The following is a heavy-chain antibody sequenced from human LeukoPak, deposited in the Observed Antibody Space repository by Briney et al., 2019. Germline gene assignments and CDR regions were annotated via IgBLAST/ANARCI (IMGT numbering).Heavy chain of an antibody. CDR3: AREGTTYYFDY. CDR2: IIPIFGIA. V-gene: IGHV1-69*04. Sequence: SVTLSCTASGGTFSSYAISWVRQAPGQGLEWMGRIIPIFGIANYAQKFQGRATITADNSTSTAYMELSSLRSEDTAVYYCAREGTTYYFDYWGQGTLVTVSS. CDR1: GGTFSSYA. D-gene: IGHD1-7*01. J-gene: IGHJ4*02.